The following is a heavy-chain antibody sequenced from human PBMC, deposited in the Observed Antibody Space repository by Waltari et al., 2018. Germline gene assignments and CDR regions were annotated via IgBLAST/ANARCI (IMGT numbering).Heavy chain of an antibody. Sequence: QVQLQQWGAGLLKPSETLSLTCAVYGGSFSGYYWSWIRQPPGKGLEWIGEINHSGSTNNNPTLKRRVTISVDTSKSQFSLKLSSVTAADTAVYYCARGRGAVAYFDYWGQGTLVTVSS. J-gene: IGHJ4*02. CDR3: ARGRGAVAYFDY. V-gene: IGHV4-34*01. CDR2: INHSGST. D-gene: IGHD6-19*01. CDR1: GGSFSGYY.